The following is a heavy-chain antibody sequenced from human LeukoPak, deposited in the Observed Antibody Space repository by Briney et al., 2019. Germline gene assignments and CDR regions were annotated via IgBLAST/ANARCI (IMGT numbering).Heavy chain of an antibody. V-gene: IGHV3-23*01. CDR2: ISGSGGST. Sequence: GGSLGLSCAASGFTFSSYAMSWVRQAPGKGLEWVSAISGSGGSTYYADSVKGRFTISRDNSKNTLYLQMNSLRTEDTAVYYCARDSASSSWYPYYYYYGMDVWGQGTTVTVSS. J-gene: IGHJ6*02. CDR3: ARDSASSSWYPYYYYYGMDV. D-gene: IGHD6-13*01. CDR1: GFTFSSYA.